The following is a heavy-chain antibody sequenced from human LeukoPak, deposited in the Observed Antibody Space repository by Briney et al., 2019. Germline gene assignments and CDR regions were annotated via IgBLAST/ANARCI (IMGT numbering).Heavy chain of an antibody. Sequence: ASVKVSCKASGGTFSSYAISWVRQAPGQGLEWMGGIIPIFGTANYAQKFQGRVTITADESTSTAYMELSSLRSEDTAVYYCARTHRAGIAVAGTDYWGQGTLVTVSP. CDR2: IIPIFGTA. V-gene: IGHV1-69*13. J-gene: IGHJ4*02. CDR1: GGTFSSYA. CDR3: ARTHRAGIAVAGTDY. D-gene: IGHD6-19*01.